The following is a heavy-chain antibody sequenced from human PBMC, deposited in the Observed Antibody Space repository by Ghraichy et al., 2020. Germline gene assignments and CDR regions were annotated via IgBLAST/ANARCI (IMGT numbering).Heavy chain of an antibody. V-gene: IGHV1-3*01. D-gene: IGHD3-10*01. J-gene: IGHJ4*02. Sequence: ASVKVSCKATGYSFGNYGIHWMRQAPGQSLEWMGWIHPGNGVAKYTQMFQGRVTFTIDTSTTTAVMEMGSLRSGDTAVYFCVRNWGGYYFDSWGLGTLVFVSS. CDR2: IHPGNGVA. CDR1: GYSFGNYG. CDR3: VRNWGGYYFDS.